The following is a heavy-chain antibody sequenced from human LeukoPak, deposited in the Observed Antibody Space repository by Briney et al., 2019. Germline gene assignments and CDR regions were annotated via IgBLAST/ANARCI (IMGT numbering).Heavy chain of an antibody. Sequence: SETLSLTCAVYGGSFSGYYWSWIRQPPGKGLEWIGEINHSGSTNYNPSLKSRVTISVDTSKNQFSLKLSSVTAADTAVYYCARGRFDYSSSWYSWYSFDYWGQGTLVTVSS. CDR1: GGSFSGYY. D-gene: IGHD6-13*01. J-gene: IGHJ4*02. CDR2: INHSGST. V-gene: IGHV4-34*01. CDR3: ARGRFDYSSSWYSWYSFDY.